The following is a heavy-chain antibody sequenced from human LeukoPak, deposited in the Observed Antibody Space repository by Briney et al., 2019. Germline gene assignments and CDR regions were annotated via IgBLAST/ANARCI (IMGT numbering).Heavy chain of an antibody. CDR3: AKDGVAGASDYYYMDV. V-gene: IGHV3-9*03. CDR2: ISWNSGSI. J-gene: IGHJ6*03. CDR1: GFAFDDYA. D-gene: IGHD6-19*01. Sequence: PGRSLRLSCAASGFAFDDYAMQWVRQAPGKGLEWVSGISWNSGSIGYADSVKGRFTISRDNAKNSLYLQMNSLRAEDMALYYCAKDGVAGASDYYYMDVWGKGTTVTVSS.